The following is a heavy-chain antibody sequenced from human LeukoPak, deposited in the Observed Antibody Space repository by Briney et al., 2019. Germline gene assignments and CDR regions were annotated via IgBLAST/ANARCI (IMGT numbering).Heavy chain of an antibody. CDR1: GESMIGHY. V-gene: IGHV4-59*08. D-gene: IGHD4-23*01. CDR2: IYYSGST. Sequence: SETLSLTCAVYGESMIGHYWTWIRQPPGKGLEWIGYIYYSGSTNYNPSLKSRVTISVDTSKNQFSLKLSSVTAADTAVYYCARHMTTVVNYGMDVWGQGTTVTVSS. CDR3: ARHMTTVVNYGMDV. J-gene: IGHJ6*02.